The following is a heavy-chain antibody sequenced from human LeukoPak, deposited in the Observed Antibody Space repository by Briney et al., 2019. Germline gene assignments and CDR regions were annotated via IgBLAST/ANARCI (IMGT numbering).Heavy chain of an antibody. CDR2: ISGSGGST. V-gene: IGHV3-23*01. CDR1: GFTFSSYA. CDR3: ANVYSRSRPKYYYNYMDV. D-gene: IGHD6-13*01. J-gene: IGHJ6*03. Sequence: GGSLRLSCAASGFTFSSYAMSWVRQAPGKGLEWVSAISGSGGSTYYADSVKGRFTISRDNSKNTLYLQMNSLRAEDTAVYYCANVYSRSRPKYYYNYMDVWGKGTTVTVSS.